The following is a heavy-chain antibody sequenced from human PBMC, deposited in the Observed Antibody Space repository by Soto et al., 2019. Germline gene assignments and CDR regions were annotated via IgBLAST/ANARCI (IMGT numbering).Heavy chain of an antibody. J-gene: IGHJ4*02. CDR2: IYPGDSDT. CDR1: GYSFTSYW. D-gene: IGHD6-6*01. CDR3: ARHSEPGEYSSSPSFDY. Sequence: GESLKISCKGSGYSFTSYWIGWVRQMPGKGLEWMGIIYPGDSDTRYSPSFQGQVIISADKSISTAYLQWSSLKASDTAMYYCARHSEPGEYSSSPSFDYWGQGTLVTVSS. V-gene: IGHV5-51*01.